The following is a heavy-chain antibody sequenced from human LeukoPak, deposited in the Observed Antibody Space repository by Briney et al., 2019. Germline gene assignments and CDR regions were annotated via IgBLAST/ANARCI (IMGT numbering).Heavy chain of an antibody. J-gene: IGHJ5*02. D-gene: IGHD6-19*01. Sequence: SETLSLTCTVSGGSISSYYWSWIRQPPGKGLEWIGYISYSGSTNYNPSLKSRVTISVDTSKNQFSLKLSSVTAAVTAVYYCARHSSAWAGWFDPWGQGTLVTVSS. V-gene: IGHV4-59*01. CDR3: ARHSSAWAGWFDP. CDR1: GGSISSYY. CDR2: ISYSGST.